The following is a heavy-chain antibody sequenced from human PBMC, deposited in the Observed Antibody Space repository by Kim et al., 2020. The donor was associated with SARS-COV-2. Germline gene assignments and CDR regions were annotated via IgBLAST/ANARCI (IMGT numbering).Heavy chain of an antibody. CDR1: GGSISSGGYY. CDR2: IYYSGST. CDR3: ARVVVVPAAHNWFDP. Sequence: SETLSLTCTVSGGSISSGGYYWSWIRQHPGKGLEWIGYIYYSGSTYYNPSLKSRVTISVDTSKNQFSLKLSSVTAADTAVYYCARVVVVPAAHNWFDPWGQGTLVTVSS. V-gene: IGHV4-31*03. D-gene: IGHD2-2*01. J-gene: IGHJ5*02.